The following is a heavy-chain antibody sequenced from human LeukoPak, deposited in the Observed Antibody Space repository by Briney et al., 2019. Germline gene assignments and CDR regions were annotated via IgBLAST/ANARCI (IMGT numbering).Heavy chain of an antibody. CDR2: IYTSGST. J-gene: IGHJ3*02. Sequence: SETLSLTCTVSGSSISSYYWSWIRQPPGKGLEWIGYIYTSGSTNYDPSLKSRVTISVDTSKNQFSLKLSSVTAADTAVYYCAVSTKNRAFDIWGQGTMVTVSS. V-gene: IGHV4-4*09. CDR3: AVSTKNRAFDI. CDR1: GSSISSYY.